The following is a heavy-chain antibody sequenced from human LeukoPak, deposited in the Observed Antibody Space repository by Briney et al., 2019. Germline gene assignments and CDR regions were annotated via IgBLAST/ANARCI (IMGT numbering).Heavy chain of an antibody. V-gene: IGHV3-53*01. CDR3: ARCITIFGVVTSWAFDI. CDR1: GFTVSSNY. CDR2: IYSGGST. J-gene: IGHJ3*02. Sequence: PGGSLRLSCAASGFTVSSNYMSWVRQAPGKGLEWVSVIYSGGSTYYADSVKGRFTISRDNSKNTLYLQMNSLRAEDTAVYYRARCITIFGVVTSWAFDIWGQGTMVTVSS. D-gene: IGHD3-3*01.